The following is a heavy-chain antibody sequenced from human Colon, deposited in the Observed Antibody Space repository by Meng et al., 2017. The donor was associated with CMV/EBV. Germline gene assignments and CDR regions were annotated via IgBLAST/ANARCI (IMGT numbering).Heavy chain of an antibody. Sequence: IRLKESAPPLVNTPQTPTLPFTFSGFSLTTTGAGVAWFRQPPGKAPELLALIHWDDDKRYSPSLKNRLNITKDTSKNQVVFSMTDLDPADTGTFYCARHSLTILTDWGQGALVTVSS. CDR2: IHWDDDK. D-gene: IGHD2-8*02. J-gene: IGHJ4*02. CDR3: ARHSLTILTD. CDR1: GFSLTTTGAG. V-gene: IGHV2-5*02.